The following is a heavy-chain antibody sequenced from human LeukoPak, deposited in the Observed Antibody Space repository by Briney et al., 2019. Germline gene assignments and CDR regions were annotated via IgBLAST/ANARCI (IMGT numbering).Heavy chain of an antibody. CDR1: GFTFSSFP. CDR2: ISTDGSYK. D-gene: IGHD3-16*01. Sequence: PGKSLRLSCAVSGFTFSSFPFHWVRQAPGRGREWVAAISTDGSYKYHGDSAKGRFTISRDNPMNTLYLQMNGLRPDDTAVSYCARSLIPGRWYFDLWGRGTLVTVSS. CDR3: ARSLIPGRWYFDL. J-gene: IGHJ2*01. V-gene: IGHV3-30*04.